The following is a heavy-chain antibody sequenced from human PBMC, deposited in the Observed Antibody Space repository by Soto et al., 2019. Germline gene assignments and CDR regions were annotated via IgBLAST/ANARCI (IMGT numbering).Heavy chain of an antibody. J-gene: IGHJ6*02. Sequence: ASVKVSCKASGYTFTSYGISWVRQAPGQGLEWMGWISAYNGNTNYAQKLQGRVTMTTDTSTSTAYMELSSLRAEDTAVYHCVKDRGVVGATGDYYYYGMDVWGQGTTVTVSS. V-gene: IGHV1-18*01. D-gene: IGHD1-26*01. CDR3: VKDRGVVGATGDYYYYGMDV. CDR2: ISAYNGNT. CDR1: GYTFTSYG.